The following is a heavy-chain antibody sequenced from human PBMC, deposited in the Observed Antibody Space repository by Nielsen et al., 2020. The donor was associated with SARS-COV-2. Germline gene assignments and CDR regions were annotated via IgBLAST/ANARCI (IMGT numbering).Heavy chain of an antibody. CDR2: ISRSGATK. D-gene: IGHD3-10*01. CDR1: GFTFSSYD. J-gene: IGHJ4*02. V-gene: IGHV3-48*03. Sequence: LSLTCAVSGFTFSSYDFNWVRQAPGKGLEWISYISRSGATKFYADSVKGRFTISRDTARKPIYLQLNNLRSEDTAVYYCARFDISRIRGVVALDDWGQGTLVTVSS. CDR3: ARFDISRIRGVVALDD.